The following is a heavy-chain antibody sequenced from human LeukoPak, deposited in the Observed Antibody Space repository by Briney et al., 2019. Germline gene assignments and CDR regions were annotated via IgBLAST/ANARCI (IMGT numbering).Heavy chain of an antibody. CDR3: ARLGAVDY. D-gene: IGHD6-19*01. CDR2: ISYDGSNK. V-gene: IGHV3-30-3*01. J-gene: IGHJ4*02. CDR1: GFTFSSYA. Sequence: GGSLSLSCAASGFTFSSYAMHWVRQAPGKGLEWVAVISYDGSNKYYADSVKGRFTISRDNSKNTLYLQMNSLRAEDTAVYYCARLGAVDYWGQGTLVTVSS.